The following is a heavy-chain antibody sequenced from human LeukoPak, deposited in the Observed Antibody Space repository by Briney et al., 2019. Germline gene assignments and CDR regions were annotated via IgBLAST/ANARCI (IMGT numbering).Heavy chain of an antibody. CDR3: ASQYSSSRTDAFDI. J-gene: IGHJ3*02. V-gene: IGHV4-4*07. Sequence: PSETLSLTCTVSGGSISSYYWSWIRQPAGKGLEWIGRIYTSGSTNYNPSLKSRVTMSVDTSKNQFSLKLSSVTAADTAVYYCASQYSSSRTDAFDIWGQGTMVTVSS. CDR2: IYTSGST. D-gene: IGHD6-13*01. CDR1: GGSISSYY.